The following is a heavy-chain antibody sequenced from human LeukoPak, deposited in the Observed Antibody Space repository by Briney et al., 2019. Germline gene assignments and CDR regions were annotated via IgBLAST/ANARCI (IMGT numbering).Heavy chain of an antibody. CDR2: IIPIFGTA. CDR1: GGTFSSYA. V-gene: IGHV1-69*01. D-gene: IGHD6-19*01. J-gene: IGHJ6*03. CDR3: ARALPGIAVAGFYYYYMDV. Sequence: GASVKVSCKASGGTFSSYAISWVRQAPGQGLEWMGGIIPIFGTANYAQKFQGRVTITADESTSTAYMELSSLRSEDTAVYYCARALPGIAVAGFYYYYMDVWGKGTTVTVSS.